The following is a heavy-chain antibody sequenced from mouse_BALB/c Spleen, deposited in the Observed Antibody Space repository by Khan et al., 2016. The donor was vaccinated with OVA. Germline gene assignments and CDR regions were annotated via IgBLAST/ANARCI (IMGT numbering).Heavy chain of an antibody. J-gene: IGHJ1*01. CDR3: ARSSSYWYFDV. V-gene: IGHV9-3-1*01. D-gene: IGHD3-1*01. CDR2: INTYTGQP. CDR1: GYTFTNYG. Sequence: QIQLVQSGPELKKPGETVKISCTASGYTFTNYGMNWVKQAPGKGLKWMGWINTYTGQPTYPDEFKGRFAFSLETSASTAYLQINNLNNEDTATYFGARSSSYWYFDVWGAGTTVIVSS.